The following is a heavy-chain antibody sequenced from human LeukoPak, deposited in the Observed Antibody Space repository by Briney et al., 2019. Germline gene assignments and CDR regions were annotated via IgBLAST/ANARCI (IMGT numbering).Heavy chain of an antibody. CDR1: GGSIRSYF. CDR2: IYSSGST. J-gene: IGHJ4*02. Sequence: PSETLSLTCTVSGGSIRSYFWSWIRQPPGKGLEWIGYIYSSGSTNYNPSFKSRVTISVDTSKNQFSLKLRSVTATDTAVYYCARETGNLIYYFDYWGQGTLVTVPS. D-gene: IGHD7-27*01. CDR3: ARETGNLIYYFDY. V-gene: IGHV4-59*01.